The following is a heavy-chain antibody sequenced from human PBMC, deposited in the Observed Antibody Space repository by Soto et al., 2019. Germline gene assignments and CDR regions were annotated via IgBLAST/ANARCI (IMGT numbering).Heavy chain of an antibody. CDR1: GGSISSYY. V-gene: IGHV4-59*08. Sequence: SETLSLTCTVSGGSISSYYWSWIRQPPGKGLEWIGYIYYSGSTNYNPSLKSRVTISVDTSKNQFSLKLSSVTAADTAVYYCARYSGYDYSPRTFDYWGQGTLVTVSS. CDR2: IYYSGST. CDR3: ARYSGYDYSPRTFDY. J-gene: IGHJ4*02. D-gene: IGHD5-12*01.